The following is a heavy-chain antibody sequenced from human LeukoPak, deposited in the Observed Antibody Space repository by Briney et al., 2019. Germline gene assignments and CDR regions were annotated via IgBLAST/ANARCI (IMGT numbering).Heavy chain of an antibody. J-gene: IGHJ5*02. V-gene: IGHV1-46*01. Sequence: ASVKVSCKASGYTFTSYYMHWVRQAPGQGLEWMGIINPSGGSTSYAQKFQGRVTMTRDTSTSTVYMELSSLRSEDTAVYYCPRDPQTYCCSTSCLNWFDPWGQGTLVTVSS. CDR2: INPSGGST. CDR1: GYTFTSYY. CDR3: PRDPQTYCCSTSCLNWFDP. D-gene: IGHD2-2*01.